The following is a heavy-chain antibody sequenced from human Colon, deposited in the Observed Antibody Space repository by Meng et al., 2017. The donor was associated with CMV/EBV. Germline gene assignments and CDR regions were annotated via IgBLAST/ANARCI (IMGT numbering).Heavy chain of an antibody. CDR2: IGNDEITK. J-gene: IGHJ4*02. D-gene: IGHD1-14*01. CDR3: AKEGRNEGTHFDY. CDR1: GFMFISSS. Sequence: QVQMGGSGGGVVQPGRSLRLSCTASGFMFISSSIHWVRQAPGKGLEWVAVIGNDEITKFYADSVRDRFIISRDNSKNSVSLQMDSLRPEDTAVYYCAKEGRNEGTHFDYWGQGTLVTVSS. V-gene: IGHV3-30-3*01.